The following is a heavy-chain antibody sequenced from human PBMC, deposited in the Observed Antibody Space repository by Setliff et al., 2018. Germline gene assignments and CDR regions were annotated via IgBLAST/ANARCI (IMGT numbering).Heavy chain of an antibody. J-gene: IGHJ4*02. V-gene: IGHV3-33*01. D-gene: IGHD5-18*01. CDR3: ARGYSYGYRIDY. CDR2: LWYDGSNE. Sequence: GGSLRLSCAASGFPFSTYAMHWVRQAPGKGLEWVAFLWYDGSNEYYADSVKGRFTISRDNVKKTLYLQMSSLRGEDTALYYCARGYSYGYRIDYWGQGTLVTVSS. CDR1: GFPFSTYA.